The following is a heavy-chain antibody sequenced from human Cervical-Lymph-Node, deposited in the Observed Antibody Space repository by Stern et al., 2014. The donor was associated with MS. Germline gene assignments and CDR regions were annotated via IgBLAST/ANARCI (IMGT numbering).Heavy chain of an antibody. Sequence: QVQLVQSGAEVKRPGSSVKVSCKASGDTFISYSFSWVRQAPGQGLEWMGGITPLFGTTIYAQQLQGRVTITADESSSTVFLELTSLTPQDTAVYYCARGGVVPADTTWFDPWGQGTPVTVSS. CDR2: ITPLFGTT. CDR3: ARGGVVPADTTWFDP. J-gene: IGHJ5*02. CDR1: GDTFISYS. D-gene: IGHD2-2*01. V-gene: IGHV1-69*01.